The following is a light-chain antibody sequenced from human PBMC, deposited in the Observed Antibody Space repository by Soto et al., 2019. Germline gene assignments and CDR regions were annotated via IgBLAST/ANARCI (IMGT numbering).Light chain of an antibody. CDR1: SSNIGRNA. Sequence: QSVVTQPPSASGTPGQRVTISCSGRSSNIGRNAVNWYQQFPGMAPKVLIYNTNERPSGVPDRFSGSKSGTSASLAISGLQSEDEADYYCATWDDGLNGWVFGGGTKLTVL. CDR3: ATWDDGLNGWV. CDR2: NTN. V-gene: IGLV1-44*01. J-gene: IGLJ3*02.